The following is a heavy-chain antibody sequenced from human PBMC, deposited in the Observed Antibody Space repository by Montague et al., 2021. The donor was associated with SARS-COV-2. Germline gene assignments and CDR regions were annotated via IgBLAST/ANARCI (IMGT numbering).Heavy chain of an antibody. V-gene: IGHV4-39*01. J-gene: IGHJ3*02. Sequence: SETLSLICTVSGGSITVSRYDWGWIRQPPGKGLEWIGSVHYTGTTSYNASLKSRLTISVDTSENQFSLKMTSVTASGTAVYYCARHRANAGSFDIWGQGTMVTVSS. D-gene: IGHD1-1*01. CDR3: ARHRANAGSFDI. CDR2: VHYTGTT. CDR1: GGSITVSRYD.